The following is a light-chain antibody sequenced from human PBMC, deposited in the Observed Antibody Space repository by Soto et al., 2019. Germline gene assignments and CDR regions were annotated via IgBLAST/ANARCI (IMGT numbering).Light chain of an antibody. CDR1: ESISSS. CDR3: QQIFRIPWT. V-gene: IGKV1-39*01. J-gene: IGKJ1*01. Sequence: DIQLTQSPPSLSSSVGDRVTITCRASESISSSLNWYQLKPGRAPKLLISAASSLQTGAPSRFSGSESGTDFTLIISSLQPEDFATYYCQQIFRIPWTFGQGTKVDIK. CDR2: AAS.